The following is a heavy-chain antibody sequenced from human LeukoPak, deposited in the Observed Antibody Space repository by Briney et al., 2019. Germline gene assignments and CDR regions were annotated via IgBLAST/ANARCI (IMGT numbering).Heavy chain of an antibody. CDR3: ARDLAARHFDY. D-gene: IGHD6-6*01. Sequence: GGSLRLSCEASGFTFSSYGMHWVRQAPGKGLEWVAVIWYDGSKKYYGDSVKGRFTISRDSSKNTLYLQMNSLRGEDTAIYYCARDLAARHFDYWGQGTLVTVSS. CDR1: GFTFSSYG. V-gene: IGHV3-33*01. J-gene: IGHJ4*02. CDR2: IWYDGSKK.